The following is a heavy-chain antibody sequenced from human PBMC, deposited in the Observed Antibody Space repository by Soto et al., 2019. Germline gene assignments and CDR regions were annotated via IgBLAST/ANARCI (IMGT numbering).Heavy chain of an antibody. V-gene: IGHV3-21*02. D-gene: IGHD6-13*01. CDR3: TRDASRDSSARGWFDP. CDR1: GFTFRSFT. CDR2: ISSNSAYI. J-gene: IGHJ5*02. Sequence: EVQLVESGGGLVKPGGSLRLSCAASGFTFRSFTMNWVRQAPGKGLEWVSTISSNSAYIYYTDALRGRFTISRDNAKNSLHLQMNSVRAEDTAVYYCTRDASRDSSARGWFDPWGPGTLVTVSS.